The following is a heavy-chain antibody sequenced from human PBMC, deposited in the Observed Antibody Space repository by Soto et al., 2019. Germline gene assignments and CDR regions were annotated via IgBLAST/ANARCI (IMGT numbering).Heavy chain of an antibody. CDR1: GFTFSSYG. Sequence: SLRLSCAASGFTFSSYGMHWVRQAPDKGLEWVAVISYDGSNKYYADSVKGRFTISRDNSKNTLYLQMNSLRAEDTAVYYCAKYDSGSYFGRYYYGMDVWGQGTTVTVSS. CDR2: ISYDGSNK. D-gene: IGHD1-26*01. CDR3: AKYDSGSYFGRYYYGMDV. V-gene: IGHV3-30*18. J-gene: IGHJ6*02.